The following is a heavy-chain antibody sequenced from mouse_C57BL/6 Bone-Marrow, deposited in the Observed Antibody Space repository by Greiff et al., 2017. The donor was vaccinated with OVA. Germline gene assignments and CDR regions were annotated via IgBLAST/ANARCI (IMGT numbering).Heavy chain of an antibody. CDR2: IHPNSGST. V-gene: IGHV1-64*01. CDR3: ARRQLRLRGWFAY. CDR1: GYTFTSYW. Sequence: VQLQQSGADLVKPGASVKLSCKASGYTFTSYWMHWVKQRPGQGLEWIGMIHPNSGSTNYNEKFKSKATLTVDKSSSTAYMQLSSLTSEDSAVYYCARRQLRLRGWFAYWGQGTLVTVSA. J-gene: IGHJ3*01. D-gene: IGHD3-2*02.